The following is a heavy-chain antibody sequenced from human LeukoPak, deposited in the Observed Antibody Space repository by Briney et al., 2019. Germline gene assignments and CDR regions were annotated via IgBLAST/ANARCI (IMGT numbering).Heavy chain of an antibody. CDR3: ARGYEDSGLVVVPAAMEKAFDI. J-gene: IGHJ3*02. CDR1: GFTVSSNY. V-gene: IGHV3-53*01. Sequence: GGSLRLSCAASGFTVSSNYMSWVRQAPGKGLEWVSVIYSGGSTYYADSAKGRFTISRDNSKNTLYLQMNSLRAEDTAVYYCARGYEDSGLVVVPAAMEKAFDIWGQGTMVTASS. CDR2: IYSGGST. D-gene: IGHD2-2*01.